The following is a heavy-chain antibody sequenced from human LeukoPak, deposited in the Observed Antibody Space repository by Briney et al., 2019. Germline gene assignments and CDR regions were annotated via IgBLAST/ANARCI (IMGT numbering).Heavy chain of an antibody. D-gene: IGHD1-14*01. CDR3: ARDLVDYRMGSYYYYMDV. Sequence: GASVKVSCKASGGTFSSYAISWVRQAPGQGLEWMGGIIPIFGTANYAQKFQGRVTITADESTSTAYMELSSLRSEDTAVYYCARDLVDYRMGSYYYYMDVWGKGTTVTVSS. V-gene: IGHV1-69*13. J-gene: IGHJ6*03. CDR1: GGTFSSYA. CDR2: IIPIFGTA.